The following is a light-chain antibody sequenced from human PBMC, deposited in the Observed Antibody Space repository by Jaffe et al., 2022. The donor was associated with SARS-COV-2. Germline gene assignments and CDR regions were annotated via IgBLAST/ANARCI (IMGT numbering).Light chain of an antibody. V-gene: IGLV2-14*01. CDR2: DVS. J-gene: IGLJ1*01. CDR3: CSYTSSNTLYV. CDR1: SSDVGGYNY. Sequence: QSALTQPASVSGSPGQSITISCTGTSSDVGGYNYISWYQQYPGKAPKLMIYDVSNRPSGISNRFSGSKSGNTASLTISGLQAEDEADYYCCSYTSSNTLYVFGTGTKVTVL.